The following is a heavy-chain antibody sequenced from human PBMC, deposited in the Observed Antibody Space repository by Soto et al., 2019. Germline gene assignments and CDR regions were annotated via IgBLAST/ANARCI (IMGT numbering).Heavy chain of an antibody. V-gene: IGHV1-18*01. J-gene: IGHJ5*02. CDR1: GYTFNTYG. D-gene: IGHD3-3*01. CDR3: ARDPHEFWTSYWFDP. Sequence: ASVKVSCKTSGYTFNTYGINWVRQAPGQGLEMMGWISAYDGKTTYAEKFQGRVTLTTDTSTSTAYMELRSLRSDDTAISYCARDPHEFWTSYWFDPWGQGTLVTVSS. CDR2: ISAYDGKT.